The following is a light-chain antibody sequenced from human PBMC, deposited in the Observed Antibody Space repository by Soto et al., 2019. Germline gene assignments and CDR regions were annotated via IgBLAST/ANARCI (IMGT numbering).Light chain of an antibody. Sequence: EIVLTQSPATLSLSPGERATLSCRASQSVGGYLAWYQHKPGQAPRLLIYDASNRATGSPARFSGSGSGTGFTLTISSLGAEDFAVCYCHQRSDWPWTFGQGTKVEIK. V-gene: IGKV3-11*01. CDR2: DAS. CDR1: QSVGGY. J-gene: IGKJ1*01. CDR3: HQRSDWPWT.